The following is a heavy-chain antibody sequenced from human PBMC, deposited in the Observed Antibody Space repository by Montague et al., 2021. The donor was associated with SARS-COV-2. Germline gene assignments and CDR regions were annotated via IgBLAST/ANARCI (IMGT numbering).Heavy chain of an antibody. Sequence: SETLSLTCTVSGGSIRNYYWSWIRQPPGKGLEWIVHIYHSGTTNYNPSLKSRVTTPVDTSKNQFSLKLTSVTPADTAVYYCARLVPSGDIVVVPAGPFDYWGQGTLVTVS. J-gene: IGHJ4*02. V-gene: IGHV4-59*08. CDR1: GGSIRNYY. D-gene: IGHD2-2*01. CDR3: ARLVPSGDIVVVPAGPFDY. CDR2: IYHSGTT.